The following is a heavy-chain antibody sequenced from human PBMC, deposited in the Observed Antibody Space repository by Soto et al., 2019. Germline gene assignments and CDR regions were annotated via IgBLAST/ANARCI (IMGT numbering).Heavy chain of an antibody. D-gene: IGHD3-22*01. Sequence: GCRIATCAASGFTFRTYCMHGVRQAPGKGLEWVAVISYDGSNKYYADSVKGRFTISRDNSKNTLYLQMNSLRAEDTAVYYCAKDAHDSSGYTFDYWGQGTLVTVYS. CDR1: GFTFRTYC. CDR3: AKDAHDSSGYTFDY. CDR2: ISYDGSNK. V-gene: IGHV3-30*18. J-gene: IGHJ4*02.